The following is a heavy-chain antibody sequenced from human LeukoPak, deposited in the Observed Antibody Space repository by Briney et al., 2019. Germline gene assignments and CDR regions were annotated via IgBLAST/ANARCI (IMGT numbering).Heavy chain of an antibody. V-gene: IGHV4-4*07. D-gene: IGHD3-16*01. J-gene: IGHJ3*02. CDR3: ARDLRDYDYVWGSRTHAFDI. CDR1: GGSISSYY. Sequence: PSQTLSLTCTVPGGSISSYYWGWIRQPAGKGLEWIGRIYTSGSTNYNPSLKSRVTMSVDTSKNQFSLKLSSVTAADTAVYYCARDLRDYDYVWGSRTHAFDIWGQGTMVTVSS. CDR2: IYTSGST.